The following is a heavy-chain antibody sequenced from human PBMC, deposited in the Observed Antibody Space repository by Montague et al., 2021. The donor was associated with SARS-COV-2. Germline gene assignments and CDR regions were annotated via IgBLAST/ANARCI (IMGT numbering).Heavy chain of an antibody. D-gene: IGHD6-13*01. CDR1: FGSVSNYF. CDR2: LFFTGGT. CDR3: AASFGSSFDF. V-gene: IGHV4-4*07. J-gene: IGHJ4*02. Sequence: SETLSLTCTVSFGSVSNYFWSWIRQPVGKGLEWIGRLFFTGGTKYTPSLKSRVTMSLDTSKNQFSLKLRSVTAADTAIYYCAASFGSSFDFWGQGILVAVSS.